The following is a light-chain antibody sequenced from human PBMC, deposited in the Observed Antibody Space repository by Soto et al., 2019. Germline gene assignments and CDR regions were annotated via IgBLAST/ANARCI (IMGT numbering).Light chain of an antibody. CDR2: GNS. J-gene: IGLJ3*02. CDR1: SSNIGAGYD. Sequence: QSVLTQPPSVSGAPGQRVTISCTGSSSNIGAGYDVHWYQQPPGTAPKLLIYGNSNRPSGVPDRFSGSKSGTSASLAITGLQAEDEADYYCQSYDSSLSGSGVFGGGTQLTVL. CDR3: QSYDSSLSGSGV. V-gene: IGLV1-40*01.